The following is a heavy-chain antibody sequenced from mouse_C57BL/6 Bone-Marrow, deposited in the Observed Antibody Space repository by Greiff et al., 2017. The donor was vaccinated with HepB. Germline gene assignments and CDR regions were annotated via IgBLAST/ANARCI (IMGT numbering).Heavy chain of an antibody. V-gene: IGHV5-17*01. CDR1: GFTFSDYG. Sequence: VQLKESGGGLVKPGGSLKLSCAASGFTFSDYGMHWVRQAPEKGLEWVAYISSGSSTIYYADTVKGRFTISRDNAKNTLFLQMTSLRSEDTAMYYCARPFITTVVAPCAMDYWGQGTSVTVSS. CDR3: ARPFITTVVAPCAMDY. CDR2: ISSGSSTI. D-gene: IGHD1-1*01. J-gene: IGHJ4*01.